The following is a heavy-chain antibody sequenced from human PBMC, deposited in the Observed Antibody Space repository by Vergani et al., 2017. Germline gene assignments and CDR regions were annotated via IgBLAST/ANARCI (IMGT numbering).Heavy chain of an antibody. CDR3: AREGRQLVQLRYGMHV. J-gene: IGHJ6*02. Sequence: EVQLVESGGGLVQPGGSLRLSCAASGFTVSSNYMSWVRQAPGKGLEWVSVIYSGGSTYYADSVKGRFTIPRHNSKNTLYLQMNSLRSEDTAVYYCAREGRQLVQLRYGMHVWGQGP. D-gene: IGHD6-6*01. CDR1: GFTVSSNY. CDR2: IYSGGST. V-gene: IGHV3-53*04.